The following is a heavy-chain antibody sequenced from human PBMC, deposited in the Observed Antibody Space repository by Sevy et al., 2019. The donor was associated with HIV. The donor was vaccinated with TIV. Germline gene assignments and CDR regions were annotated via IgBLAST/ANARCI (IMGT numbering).Heavy chain of an antibody. CDR2: ISNSSGYI. CDR3: AREGIYIDRISDGGIDC. Sequence: GGSLRLSCVASGFTFTNYNMNWVRQAPGKGLEWVSSISNSSGYIYYADSVKGRFTISRDNAKNSLYLQMNRLRAEDTAVYYCAREGIYIDRISDGGIDCWGQGTLVTVSS. D-gene: IGHD3-9*01. V-gene: IGHV3-21*01. J-gene: IGHJ4*02. CDR1: GFTFTNYN.